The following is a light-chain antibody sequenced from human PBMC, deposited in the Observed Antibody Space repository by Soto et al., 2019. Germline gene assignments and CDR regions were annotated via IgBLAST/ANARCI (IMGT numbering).Light chain of an antibody. J-gene: IGKJ4*01. CDR3: QQYNKWPLT. V-gene: IGKV3-15*01. Sequence: EIVMTQSPATLSVSQGERATLSCRASESVSSNLAWYQQKPGQAPRLLIYGASTRATGIPARFSGSGPGTEFTLTISSLQSEDFAVYYCQQYNKWPLTFGGGTKVEIK. CDR2: GAS. CDR1: ESVSSN.